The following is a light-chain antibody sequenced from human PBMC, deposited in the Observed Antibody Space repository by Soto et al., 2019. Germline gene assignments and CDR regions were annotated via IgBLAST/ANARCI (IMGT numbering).Light chain of an antibody. CDR2: STY. V-gene: IGLV7-43*01. CDR3: LLYSDGAML. J-gene: IGLJ2*01. Sequence: QTVVTQEPSLTVSPGGTITLTCASSTGAVTTDNFPNWFQQKPGQAPRALIYSTYHKYSWNPARFSGSLLGGKAVLTLSGVQPDDEAEYHCLLYSDGAMLFGGGTKLTVL. CDR1: TGAVTTDNF.